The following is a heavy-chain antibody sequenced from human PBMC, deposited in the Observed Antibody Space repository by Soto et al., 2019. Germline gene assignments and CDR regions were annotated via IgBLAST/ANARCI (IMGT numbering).Heavy chain of an antibody. J-gene: IGHJ4*02. CDR2: ISAGGGTT. V-gene: IGHV3-23*01. CDR1: GFTFSSYA. D-gene: IGHD1-26*01. Sequence: EVQLLESGGGLVQPGGSLRLSCAASGFTFSSYAMSWVRQGPGKGLEWVSAISAGGGTTYYVDSVKGRITISRDNSKSTLYLQMNSLRAENTAVYYCASASGSIPEEVLDGWGQGTLVTVSS. CDR3: ASASGSIPEEVLDG.